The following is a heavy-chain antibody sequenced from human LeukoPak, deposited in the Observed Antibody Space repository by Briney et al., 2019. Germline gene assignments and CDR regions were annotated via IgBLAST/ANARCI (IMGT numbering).Heavy chain of an antibody. J-gene: IGHJ4*02. CDR2: ISAYNGNT. V-gene: IGHV1-18*01. Sequence: ASVKVSCKASGYTFTSYGISRVRQAPGQGLEWMGWISAYNGNTNCAQKLQGRVTMTTDTSTSTAYMELRSLRSDDTAVYYCARSGGYCSGGSCYSEYYFDYWGQGTLVTVSS. CDR1: GYTFTSYG. CDR3: ARSGGYCSGGSCYSEYYFDY. D-gene: IGHD2-15*01.